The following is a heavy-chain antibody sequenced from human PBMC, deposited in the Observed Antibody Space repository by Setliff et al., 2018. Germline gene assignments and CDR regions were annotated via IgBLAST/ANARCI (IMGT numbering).Heavy chain of an antibody. D-gene: IGHD3-16*01. J-gene: IGHJ4*02. CDR3: VRLRRGPWHLDY. CDR2: INQDGSDK. CDR1: GFIFSTYW. Sequence: GGSLRLSCAASGFIFSTYWMSWVRQAPGKGLEWVANINQDGSDKYYVDSVKGRFNISRDNAKNSLNLQMNSLGADDTAVYYCVRLRRGPWHLDYWGQEVLVTVSS. V-gene: IGHV3-7*03.